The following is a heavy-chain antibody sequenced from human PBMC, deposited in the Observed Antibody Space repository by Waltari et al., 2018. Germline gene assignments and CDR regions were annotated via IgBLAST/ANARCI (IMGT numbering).Heavy chain of an antibody. D-gene: IGHD6-13*01. J-gene: IGHJ5*02. CDR2: IYYSGRT. V-gene: IGHV4-59*11. CDR1: GGSISSHY. Sequence: QVQLQESGPGLVKPSETLSLTCTVSGGSISSHYWSWIRQPPGKGLEWIGYIYYSGRTNYNPSLKSRVTISVDTSKNQFSLKLSSVTAADTAVYYCARGLRGSSWYIHWFDPWGQGTLVTVSS. CDR3: ARGLRGSSWYIHWFDP.